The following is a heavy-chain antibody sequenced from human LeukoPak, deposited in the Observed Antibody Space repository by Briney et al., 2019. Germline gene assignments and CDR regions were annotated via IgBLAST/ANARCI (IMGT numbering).Heavy chain of an antibody. CDR2: IYYSGST. Sequence: SETLSLTCTVSGGSISSYYGSWIRQPPGKGLEWVGYIYYSGSTNYNPSLKSRVTISEDTSKNQSALKLSSVTAADTAVLFCARRVARLDAFDIWGQGTSVSVSS. CDR3: ARRVARLDAFDI. J-gene: IGHJ3*02. CDR1: GGSISSYY. V-gene: IGHV4-59*08.